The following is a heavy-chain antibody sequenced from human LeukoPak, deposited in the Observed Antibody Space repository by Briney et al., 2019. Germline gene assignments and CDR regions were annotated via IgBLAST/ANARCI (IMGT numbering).Heavy chain of an antibody. CDR3: ARGGRHNDYVWGSYRHY. D-gene: IGHD3-16*02. Sequence: ASVKVSCKASGYTFTGYYVHWVRQAPGQGLEWMGWINPNSGGTNYAQKFQGRVTMTRNTSISTAYMELSSLRSEDTAVYYCARGGRHNDYVWGSYRHYWGQGTLVTVSS. J-gene: IGHJ4*02. CDR1: GYTFTGYY. V-gene: IGHV1-2*02. CDR2: INPNSGGT.